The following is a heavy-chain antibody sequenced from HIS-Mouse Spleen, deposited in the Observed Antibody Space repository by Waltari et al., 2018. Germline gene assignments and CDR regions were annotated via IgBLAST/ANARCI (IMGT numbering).Heavy chain of an antibody. CDR2: IYYSGST. V-gene: IGHV4-39*07. CDR1: AGSIRSSSYY. D-gene: IGHD6-13*01. Sequence: QLQLQESGPGLVKPSETLSLTGTVSAGSIRSSSYYWGWIRQPPGKGLEWIGSIYYSGSTYYNPSLKSRFTISVDTSKNQFSLKLSSVTAADTAVYYCAREIPYSSSWYDWYFDLWGRGTLVTVSS. J-gene: IGHJ2*01. CDR3: AREIPYSSSWYDWYFDL.